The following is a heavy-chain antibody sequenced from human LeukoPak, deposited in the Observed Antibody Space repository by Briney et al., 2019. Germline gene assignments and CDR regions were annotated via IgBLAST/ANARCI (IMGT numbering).Heavy chain of an antibody. Sequence: ASVKVSCKVSGYTLTELSMHWVRQAPGKGLEWMGGFDPEDGETIYAQKFQGRVTMTEDTSTDTAYMGLSSLRSEDTAVYYCATGRYSSSWPTFDYWGQGTLVTVSS. D-gene: IGHD6-13*01. CDR1: GYTLTELS. CDR2: FDPEDGET. V-gene: IGHV1-24*01. CDR3: ATGRYSSSWPTFDY. J-gene: IGHJ4*02.